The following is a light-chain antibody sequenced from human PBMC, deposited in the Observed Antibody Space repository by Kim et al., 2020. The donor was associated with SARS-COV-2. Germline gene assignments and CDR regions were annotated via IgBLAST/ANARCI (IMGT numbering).Light chain of an antibody. CDR1: QSVLYRSNNKSY. V-gene: IGKV4-1*01. Sequence: ATINCKSSQSVLYRSNNKSYLAWYQQKPGQPPRLLIYWASTRESGVPDRFSGSGSGTDFTLTISSLQAEDVAVYYCQQYYSTPLTFGGGTKVDIK. CDR3: QQYYSTPLT. CDR2: WAS. J-gene: IGKJ4*01.